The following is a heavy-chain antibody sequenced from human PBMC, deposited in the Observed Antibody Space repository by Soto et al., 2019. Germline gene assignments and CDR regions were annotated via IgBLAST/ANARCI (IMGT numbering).Heavy chain of an antibody. J-gene: IGHJ4*02. CDR3: TSDLFGYWTAPGGVPPD. CDR2: IKSKTDGATT. CDR1: GFTFSNTW. D-gene: IGHD1-1*01. V-gene: IGHV3-15*07. Sequence: EVQLVESGGGLVTPGGSLRLSCAASGFTFSNTWMNWVRQAPGRGLEWVGRIKSKTDGATTDYAAPVKGRFTMSRDDSKNTLYLQMNSLETEDTAIYYCTSDLFGYWTAPGGVPPDWGQGTLVTVSS.